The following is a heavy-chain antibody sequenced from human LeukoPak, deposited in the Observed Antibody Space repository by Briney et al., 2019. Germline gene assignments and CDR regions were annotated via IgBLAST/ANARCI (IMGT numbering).Heavy chain of an antibody. CDR1: GGSTSSDY. J-gene: IGHJ4*02. Sequence: SETLSLTCSVSGGSTSSDYCSWIRQPAGKGLEWIGRIYSSGTTNYNPSLKSRVTMSVDTSKNQFSLNLSSVTAADTAVYYCARGGYSSDSGGQGTLVTVSS. CDR2: IYSSGTT. D-gene: IGHD3-22*01. V-gene: IGHV4-4*07. CDR3: ARGGYSSDS.